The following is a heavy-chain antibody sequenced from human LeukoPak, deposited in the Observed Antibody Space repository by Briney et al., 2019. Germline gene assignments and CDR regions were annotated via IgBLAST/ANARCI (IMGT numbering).Heavy chain of an antibody. D-gene: IGHD6-13*01. CDR2: IDQGGSVR. CDR3: ARDPESSSFDL. CDR1: GFSFSTYW. J-gene: IGHJ4*02. V-gene: IGHV3-7*01. Sequence: PGGSLRLSCAASGFSFSTYWMSWVRQTPEKGLEFVANIDQGGSVRNYMDSLKGRCTISRDNAKKSLYLEINSLSADDTAVYYCARDPESSSFDLWGRGALVTVSS.